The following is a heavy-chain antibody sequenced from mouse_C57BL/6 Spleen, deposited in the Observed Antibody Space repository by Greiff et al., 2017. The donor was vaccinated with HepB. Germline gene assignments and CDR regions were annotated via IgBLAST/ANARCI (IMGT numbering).Heavy chain of an antibody. CDR3: ARHEDVITYFDY. CDR1: GYTFTEYT. D-gene: IGHD2-4*01. J-gene: IGHJ2*01. Sequence: VQLQQSGAELVKPGASVKLSCKASGYTFTEYTIHWVKQRSGQGLEWIGWFYPGSGSRKYNEKIKVKATLTADKSSSTVYMELSRLTSEVSAVLFCARHEDVITYFDYWGQGTTLTVSS. CDR2: FYPGSGSR. V-gene: IGHV1-62-2*01.